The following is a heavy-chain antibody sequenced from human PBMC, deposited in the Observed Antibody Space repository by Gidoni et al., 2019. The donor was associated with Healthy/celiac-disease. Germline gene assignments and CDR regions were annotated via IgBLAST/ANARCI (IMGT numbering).Heavy chain of an antibody. Sequence: QVQLVQSGAAVKKPGASVQVSCKASGYTFTGYYMPWVRQAPGQGLAWMGRINPNSGGTNYAQKFQGRVTMTRDTSISTDYMELSRLRSDDTAVYYCARFGGPIMITFGGVIVTGNAFDIWGQRTMVTVSS. CDR1: GYTFTGYY. J-gene: IGHJ3*02. CDR2: INPNSGGT. D-gene: IGHD3-16*02. CDR3: ARFGGPIMITFGGVIVTGNAFDI. V-gene: IGHV1-2*06.